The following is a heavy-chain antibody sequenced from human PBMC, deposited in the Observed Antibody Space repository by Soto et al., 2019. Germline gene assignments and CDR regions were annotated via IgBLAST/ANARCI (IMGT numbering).Heavy chain of an antibody. J-gene: IGHJ4*02. Sequence: EVQLVESGGGLVQPGGSLSLSYAASGFTFSSYAMHWVRQAPGKGLEYVSTINRNGGSTYYANSVKGRFTISRDNSKNTLYLQMGSLRAEDMAVYYCARGGSDYYFDYWGQGTLVTVSS. D-gene: IGHD2-21*02. CDR3: ARGGSDYYFDY. CDR2: INRNGGST. CDR1: GFTFSSYA. V-gene: IGHV3-64*01.